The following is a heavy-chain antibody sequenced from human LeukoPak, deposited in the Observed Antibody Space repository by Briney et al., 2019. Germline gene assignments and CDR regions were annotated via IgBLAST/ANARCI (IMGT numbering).Heavy chain of an antibody. CDR2: INWSGGST. CDR1: GFTFDDYG. Sequence: PGGSLRLSCPASGFTFDDYGMSWVRQAPGKGLEWVSGINWSGGSTGYADSVKGRFTISRDNAKNCLYLQMNSLTADDTALYYCARNRYSGSSGYFDYWGQGTLVTVSS. J-gene: IGHJ4*02. CDR3: ARNRYSGSSGYFDY. V-gene: IGHV3-20*04. D-gene: IGHD1-26*01.